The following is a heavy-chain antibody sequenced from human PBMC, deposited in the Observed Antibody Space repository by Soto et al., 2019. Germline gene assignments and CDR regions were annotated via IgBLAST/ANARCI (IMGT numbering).Heavy chain of an antibody. CDR3: ARGYDSRGYPPGAFDI. V-gene: IGHV1-18*01. D-gene: IGHD3-22*01. CDR1: GYTFTSYG. CDR2: LSAYNGNT. J-gene: IGHJ3*02. Sequence: QVQLVQSGAEVKKPGASVKVSCKASGYTFTSYGISWVRQAPGQGIEWMGWLSAYNGNTNYAQKLQGRVTMTTDTSTSTDYMELRSLRSDDTAVYYCARGYDSRGYPPGAFDILGQGTMVTVSS.